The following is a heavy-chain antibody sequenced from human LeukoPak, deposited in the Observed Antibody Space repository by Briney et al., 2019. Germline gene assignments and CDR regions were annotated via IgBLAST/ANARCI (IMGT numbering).Heavy chain of an antibody. V-gene: IGHV1-46*01. CDR2: INPSGGST. J-gene: IGHJ4*02. D-gene: IGHD1-26*01. CDR1: GYTFTSYY. CDR3: ARDYGVVGATIVDY. Sequence: RASVKVSCKASGYTFTSYYMHWVRQAPGQGLEWMGIINPSGGSTSYAQKLQGRVTMTTDTSTSTAYMELRSLRSDDTAVYYCARDYGVVGATIVDYWGQGTLVTVSS.